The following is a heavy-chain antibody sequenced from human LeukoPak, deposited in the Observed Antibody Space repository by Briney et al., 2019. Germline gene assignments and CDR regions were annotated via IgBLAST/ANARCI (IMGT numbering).Heavy chain of an antibody. D-gene: IGHD1-7*01. CDR2: IYFSGNT. V-gene: IGHV4-59*01. CDR1: GGSISTYY. Sequence: PSETLSLTCSISGGSISTYYWTWIRQPPGKGLEWIGYIYFSGNTAYRSSLRSRVAISVDTSKNQFSLKLTSVTAADTAIYYCARPTRNYVAFVLGGQGT. CDR3: ARPTRNYVAFVL. J-gene: IGHJ3*01.